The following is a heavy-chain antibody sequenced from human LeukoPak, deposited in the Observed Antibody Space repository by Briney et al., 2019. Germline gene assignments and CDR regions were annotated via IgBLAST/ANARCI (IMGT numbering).Heavy chain of an antibody. CDR3: ARDPDYGDYGIYYYYGMDV. CDR1: GFTFSSYG. J-gene: IGHJ6*02. Sequence: GRSLRLSCAASGFTFSSYGMPWVRQAPGKGLEWVAVIWYDGSNKYYADSVKGRFTISRDNSKNTLYLQMNSLRAEDTAVYYCARDPDYGDYGIYYYYGMDVWGQGTTVTVSS. D-gene: IGHD4-17*01. CDR2: IWYDGSNK. V-gene: IGHV3-33*01.